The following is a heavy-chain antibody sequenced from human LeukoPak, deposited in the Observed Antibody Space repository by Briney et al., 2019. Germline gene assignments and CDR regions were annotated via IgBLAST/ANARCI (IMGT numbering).Heavy chain of an antibody. Sequence: ASVNVSCKASGYTFTNYGISWVRQAPGQRLEWMGWISAYHGNTNYAQKLQGRVTMTTDTSTSTAYMELRSLRSDETAVYYCARDEIAAAGTLDYWGQGTLVTVSS. J-gene: IGHJ4*02. CDR2: ISAYHGNT. CDR1: GYTFTNYG. D-gene: IGHD6-13*01. CDR3: ARDEIAAAGTLDY. V-gene: IGHV1-18*01.